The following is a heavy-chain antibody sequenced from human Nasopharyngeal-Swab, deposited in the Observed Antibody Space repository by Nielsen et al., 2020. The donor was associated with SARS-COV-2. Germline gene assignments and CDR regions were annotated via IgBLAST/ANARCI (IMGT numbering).Heavy chain of an antibody. V-gene: IGHV3-48*04. CDR2: ISSSSSTI. Sequence: VRQAPGKGLEWVSYISSSSSTIYYTDSVKGRFTISRDNAKNSLYLQMNSLRAEDTAVYYCARDLNPSYSRAFDYWGRGTLVTVSS. D-gene: IGHD6-13*01. CDR3: ARDLNPSYSRAFDY. J-gene: IGHJ4*02.